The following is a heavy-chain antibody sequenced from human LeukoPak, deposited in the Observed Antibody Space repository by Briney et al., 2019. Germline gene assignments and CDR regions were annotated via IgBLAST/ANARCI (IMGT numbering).Heavy chain of an antibody. CDR3: ARDHMYSSSWPTIYYFDY. CDR2: ISSSGSTI. V-gene: IGHV3-48*03. Sequence: GGSLRLSCAASGFTFSSYEMNWVRQAPGKGLEWVSYISSSGSTIYYADSVKGRFTISRDNAKNSPYLQMNSLRAEDTAVYYCARDHMYSSSWPTIYYFDYWGQGTLVTVSS. D-gene: IGHD6-13*01. J-gene: IGHJ4*02. CDR1: GFTFSSYE.